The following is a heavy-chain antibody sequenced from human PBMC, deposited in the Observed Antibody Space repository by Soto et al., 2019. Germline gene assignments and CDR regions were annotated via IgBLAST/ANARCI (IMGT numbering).Heavy chain of an antibody. V-gene: IGHV2-5*02. CDR2: IYWDDDK. D-gene: IGHD3-9*01. CDR3: ARLVLPGYYVFDY. Sequence: QITLKESGPTLVKPTQTLTLTCTFSGFSLSTSGVGVGWIRQPPGKALEWLELIYWDDDKRYRPTLKSRRTIRHDTYKKQEVLTMPNMDPVDTAPYYCARLVLPGYYVFDYWGQGTLVTVSS. J-gene: IGHJ4*02. CDR1: GFSLSTSGVG.